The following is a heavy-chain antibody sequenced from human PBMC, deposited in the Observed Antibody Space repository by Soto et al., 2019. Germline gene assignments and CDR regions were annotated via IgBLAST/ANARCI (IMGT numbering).Heavy chain of an antibody. D-gene: IGHD6-19*01. J-gene: IGHJ5*02. V-gene: IGHV4-34*01. CDR1: GGSFSGYY. CDR3: ARVIHSSGFNWFDP. CDR2: INHSGST. Sequence: SETLSLTCAVYGGSFSGYYWSWIRQPPGKGLEWIGEINHSGSTNYNPSLKSRVTISVDTSKNQFSLKLSSVTAADTAVYYCARVIHSSGFNWFDPWGQGTLVTVSS.